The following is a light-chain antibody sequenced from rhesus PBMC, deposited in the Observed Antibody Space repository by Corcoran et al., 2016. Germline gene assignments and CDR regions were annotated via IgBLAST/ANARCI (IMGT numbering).Light chain of an antibody. V-gene: IGKV3-42*01. J-gene: IGKJ4*01. CDR3: QQDYSWPLT. Sequence: EIVMTQSPATLSLSPGERATLSCRASQSVTSSLAWYQQQPGQAPRFLIYGASNRANDIPDRFSGRGSGTEVTLTISSLEPEEVGVYYCQQDYSWPLTFGGGTKVELK. CDR2: GAS. CDR1: QSVTSS.